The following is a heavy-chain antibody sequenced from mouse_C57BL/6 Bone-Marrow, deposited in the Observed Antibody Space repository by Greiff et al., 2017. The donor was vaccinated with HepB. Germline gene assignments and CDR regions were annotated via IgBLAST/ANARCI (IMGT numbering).Heavy chain of an antibody. J-gene: IGHJ1*03. CDR1: GYSITSGYY. CDR2: ISYDGSN. V-gene: IGHV3-6*01. CDR3: AREGIFITTVVAPDWYFDV. Sequence: EVKLVESGPGLVKPSQSLSLTCSVTGYSITSGYYWNWIRQFPGNKLEWMGYISYDGSNNYNPSLKNRISITRDTSKNQFFLKLNSVTTEDTATYYCAREGIFITTVVAPDWYFDVWGTGTTVTVSS. D-gene: IGHD1-1*01.